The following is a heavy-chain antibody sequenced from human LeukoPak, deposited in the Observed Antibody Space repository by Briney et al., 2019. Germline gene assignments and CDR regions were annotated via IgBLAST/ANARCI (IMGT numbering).Heavy chain of an antibody. Sequence: SEALSLTCAVYGGSFSGYYWSWIRQPPGKGLEWIGEINHSGSTNYNPSLKSRVTISVDTSKNQFSLKLSSVTAADTAVYYCARDAEGSGSYYNWFDPWGQGTLVTVSS. V-gene: IGHV4-34*01. CDR2: INHSGST. CDR1: GGSFSGYY. J-gene: IGHJ5*02. D-gene: IGHD3-10*01. CDR3: ARDAEGSGSYYNWFDP.